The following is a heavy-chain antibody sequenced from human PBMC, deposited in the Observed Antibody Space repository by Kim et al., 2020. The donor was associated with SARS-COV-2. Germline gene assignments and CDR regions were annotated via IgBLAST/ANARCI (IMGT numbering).Heavy chain of an antibody. J-gene: IGHJ3*02. CDR1: GGTFSSYA. V-gene: IGHV1-69*13. CDR2: IIPIFGTA. D-gene: IGHD5-12*01. CDR3: ARDRDSGSRRGDAFDI. Sequence: SVKVSCKASGGTFSSYAISWVRQAPGQGLEWMGGIIPIFGTANYAQKFQGRVTITADESTSTAYMELSSLRSEDTAVYYCARDRDSGSRRGDAFDIWCQGTMVTVSS.